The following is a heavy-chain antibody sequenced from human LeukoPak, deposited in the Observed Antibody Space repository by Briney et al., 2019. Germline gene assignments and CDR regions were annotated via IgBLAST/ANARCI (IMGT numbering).Heavy chain of an antibody. CDR1: GGSFSGYY. Sequence: PSETLSLTCAVYGGSFSGYYWSWIRQPPGKGLEWIGEINHSGSTNYNPSLKSRVTISVDTSKNQFSLKLSSVTAADTAVYYCARGGGNWNYWESPAVNFDYWGQGTLVTVSS. V-gene: IGHV4-34*01. D-gene: IGHD1-7*01. CDR2: INHSGST. J-gene: IGHJ4*02. CDR3: ARGGGNWNYWESPAVNFDY.